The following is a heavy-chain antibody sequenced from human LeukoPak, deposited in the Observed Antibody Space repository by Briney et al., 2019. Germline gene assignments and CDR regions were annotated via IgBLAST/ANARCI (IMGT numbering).Heavy chain of an antibody. CDR1: GFTFSSYW. J-gene: IGHJ6*02. V-gene: IGHV3-7*03. CDR2: VNRDGSET. Sequence: PGGSLRLSRAASGFTFSSYWMSWVRQVPGRGPEWVANVNRDGSETYYLDSVKGRFTISKDNAKNSLYLQMNSLRAEDTALYHCARNNGMDVWGQGTTVIVSS. CDR3: ARNNGMDV.